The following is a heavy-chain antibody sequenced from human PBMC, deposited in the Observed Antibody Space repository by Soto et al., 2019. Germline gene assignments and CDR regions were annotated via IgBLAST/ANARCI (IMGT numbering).Heavy chain of an antibody. CDR2: IDPSDSYT. CDR1: GCSFTSYW. CDR3: ASTGIQGPLAAADPGWFDP. J-gene: IGHJ5*02. D-gene: IGHD6-13*01. Sequence: GESLKISCKGSGCSFTSYWISWVRQMPGKGLEWMGRIDPSDSYTNYSPSFQGHVTISADKSISTAYLQWSSLKASDTAMYYCASTGIQGPLAAADPGWFDPWGQQALVTVSS. V-gene: IGHV5-10-1*01.